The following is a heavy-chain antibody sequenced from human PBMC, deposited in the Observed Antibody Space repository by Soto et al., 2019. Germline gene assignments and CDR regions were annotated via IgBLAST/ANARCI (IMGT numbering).Heavy chain of an antibody. CDR2: INPNSGGT. CDR3: ARDLVLMVYAPRGYYGMDV. CDR1: GYTFTCYY. D-gene: IGHD2-8*01. Sequence: SVKVSFKAAGYTFTCYYMHWVRQAPGQGLEWMGWINPNSGGTNYAQKFQGRVTMTRDTSISTAYMELSRLRFDDTAVYYCARDLVLMVYAPRGYYGMDVWGQGTTVTVSS. J-gene: IGHJ6*02. V-gene: IGHV1-2*02.